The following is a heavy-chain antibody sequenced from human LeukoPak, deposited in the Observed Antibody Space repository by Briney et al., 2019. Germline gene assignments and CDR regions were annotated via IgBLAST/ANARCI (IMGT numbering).Heavy chain of an antibody. CDR2: ISGSGVGT. CDR1: GFTFSSYT. Sequence: PGGSLRLSCAASGFTFSSYTMNWVRQAPGKGLEWVSGISGSGVGTYYADSVKGRFTISRDNSWNTLYLQMSSLRAEDTAVYYCTREGGVVVVPAAIIGYFDYWGRGTLVTVSS. CDR3: TREGGVVVVPAAIIGYFDY. D-gene: IGHD2-2*02. J-gene: IGHJ4*02. V-gene: IGHV3-23*01.